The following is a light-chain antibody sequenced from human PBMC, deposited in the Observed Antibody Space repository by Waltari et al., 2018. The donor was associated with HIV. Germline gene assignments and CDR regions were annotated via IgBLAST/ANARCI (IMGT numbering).Light chain of an antibody. V-gene: IGLV2-14*03. CDR2: DVT. J-gene: IGLJ3*02. CDR1: SSDVGGYNY. Sequence: QSALTQPASVSGSPGQSITISCAGTSSDVGGYNYVSWFQQHPGKAPKLIIYDVTNRPPVVFNRFSGSKSGNTASLTISGLQAEDEADYYCTSYTNIRTWVFGGGTKLTVL. CDR3: TSYTNIRTWV.